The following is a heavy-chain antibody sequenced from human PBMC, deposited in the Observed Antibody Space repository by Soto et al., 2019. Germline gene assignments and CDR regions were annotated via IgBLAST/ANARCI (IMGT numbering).Heavy chain of an antibody. Sequence: SETRSLTSAVYGGSFSGYYWLGIRQPPGKGLEWIGEINHSGSTDYNPSLKCRVTISVDTSKNQFSLKLSSVTAADTAVYYCARGLLTMVRGATNWCEPWGQGTLVTVS. CDR1: GGSFSGYY. J-gene: IGHJ5*02. CDR2: INHSGST. V-gene: IGHV4-34*01. D-gene: IGHD3-10*01. CDR3: ARGLLTMVRGATNWCEP.